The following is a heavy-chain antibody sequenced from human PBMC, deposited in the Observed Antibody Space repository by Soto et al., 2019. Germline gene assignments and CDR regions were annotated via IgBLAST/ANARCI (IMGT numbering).Heavy chain of an antibody. J-gene: IGHJ4*02. CDR3: ARVTPGYSSGWYYFDY. D-gene: IGHD6-19*01. V-gene: IGHV4-59*01. CDR1: GGSISSYY. CDR2: IYYSGST. Sequence: SETLSLTCTVSGGSISSYYWSWIRQPPGKGLEWIGYIYYSGSTKYNPSLKSRVTISVDTSKNQFSLKLSSVTAADTAVYYCARVTPGYSSGWYYFDYWGQGTLVTVSS.